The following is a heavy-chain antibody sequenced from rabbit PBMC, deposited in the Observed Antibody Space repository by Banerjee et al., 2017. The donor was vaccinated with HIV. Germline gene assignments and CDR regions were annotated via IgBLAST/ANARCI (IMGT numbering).Heavy chain of an antibody. CDR1: GFSFSSGYD. CDR3: ARSFINTALTRLDL. CDR2: IYTGSSGNT. Sequence: QSLEESGGGLAKPGASLTLTCTASGFSFSSGYDMCWVRQAPGKGLEWIACIYTGSSGNTYYASWAKGRFTISKTSSTVDLKMTSLTAADTATYFCARSFINTALTRLDLWGPGTLVTVS. V-gene: IGHV1S40*01. J-gene: IGHJ3*01. D-gene: IGHD1-1*01.